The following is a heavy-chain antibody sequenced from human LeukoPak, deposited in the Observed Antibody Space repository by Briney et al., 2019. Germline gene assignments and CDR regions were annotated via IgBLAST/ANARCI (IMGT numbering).Heavy chain of an antibody. CDR3: VRTFYGSGSSFDY. CDR2: IYYRGTT. J-gene: IGHJ4*02. D-gene: IGHD3-10*01. CDR1: GGSISSSFYY. Sequence: SETLSLTCTVSGGSISSSFYYWGWIRQPPGKGLGWIGSIYYRGTTYYNPSLKSRVTISVDTSKTQFSLQLSSVTAADTAVYYCVRTFYGSGSSFDYWGQGTLVTVSS. V-gene: IGHV4-39*01.